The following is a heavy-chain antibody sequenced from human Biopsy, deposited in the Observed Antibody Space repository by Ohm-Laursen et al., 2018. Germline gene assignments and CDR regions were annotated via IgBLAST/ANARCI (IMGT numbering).Heavy chain of an antibody. D-gene: IGHD4-17*01. CDR3: ALAAAQTVTHFDY. Sequence: LSLTCAASGFTFSSYAMTWFRQAPGKGLEWVSTISGNSDIIYDTDSVKGRFTISRDNSKNTLYLQMNSLRADDTAVYYCALAAAQTVTHFDYWGQRTLVTVSS. CDR1: GFTFSSYA. CDR2: ISGNSDII. J-gene: IGHJ4*02. V-gene: IGHV3-23*01.